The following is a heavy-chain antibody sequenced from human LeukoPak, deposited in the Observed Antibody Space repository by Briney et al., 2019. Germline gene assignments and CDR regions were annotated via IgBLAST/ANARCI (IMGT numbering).Heavy chain of an antibody. CDR2: IDPSDSYT. J-gene: IGHJ4*02. CDR1: GYSFTSYW. D-gene: IGHD6-19*01. Sequence: GESLKISCKGSGYSFTSYWIGWVRQMPGKGLEWMGRIDPSDSYTNYSPSFQGHVTISADKSINTAYLQWSSLKASDTAMYYCASMGRIAVAGTYFDYWGQGTLVTVPS. V-gene: IGHV5-10-1*01. CDR3: ASMGRIAVAGTYFDY.